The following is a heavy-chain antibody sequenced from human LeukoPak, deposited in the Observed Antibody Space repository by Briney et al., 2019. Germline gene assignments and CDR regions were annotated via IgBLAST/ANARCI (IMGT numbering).Heavy chain of an antibody. Sequence: PSETLSLTCAVSGGSISSSSYYWGWIRQPPGKGLEWIGSIYYSGSTYYNPSLKSRVTISVDTSKNQFSLKLSSVTAADTAVYYCARDCGSYNDYWGQGTLVTVSS. CDR1: GGSISSSSYY. CDR2: IYYSGST. D-gene: IGHD1-26*01. J-gene: IGHJ4*02. V-gene: IGHV4-39*07. CDR3: ARDCGSYNDY.